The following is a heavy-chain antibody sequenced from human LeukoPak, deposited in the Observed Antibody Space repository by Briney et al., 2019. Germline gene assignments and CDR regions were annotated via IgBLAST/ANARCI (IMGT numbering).Heavy chain of an antibody. CDR1: GYTFTSYY. J-gene: IGHJ4*02. CDR3: AREPLRIIAAAGVDY. D-gene: IGHD6-13*01. Sequence: GASVKVSCKASGYTFTSYYMRWVRQAPGQGLEWMGIINPSGGSTSYAQKFQGRVTMTRDMSTSTVYMELSSLRSEDTAVYYCAREPLRIIAAAGVDYWGQGTLVTVSS. CDR2: INPSGGST. V-gene: IGHV1-46*01.